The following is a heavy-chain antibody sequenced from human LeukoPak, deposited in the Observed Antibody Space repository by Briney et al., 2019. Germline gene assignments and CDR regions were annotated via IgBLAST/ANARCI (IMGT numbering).Heavy chain of an antibody. V-gene: IGHV3-7*04. CDR1: GFTFSSYW. D-gene: IGHD3-3*01. CDR3: ARAFRDDFWRGLN. Sequence: GGSLRLSCAASGFTFSSYWMSWVRQAPGKGLEWVANIKQDGSVKYYGDSVKGRFTISRDNAKNSLYLQLNSLRAEDTAVYYCARAFRDDFWRGLNWGQGTLVTVSS. J-gene: IGHJ4*02. CDR2: IKQDGSVK.